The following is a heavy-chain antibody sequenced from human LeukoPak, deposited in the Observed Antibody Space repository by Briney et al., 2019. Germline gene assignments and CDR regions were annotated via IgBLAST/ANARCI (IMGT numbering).Heavy chain of an antibody. CDR3: ASNLYYYDSSGYYPTNWFDP. V-gene: IGHV3-7*01. J-gene: IGHJ5*02. CDR1: GFTFSSYW. CDR2: IKQDGSGK. D-gene: IGHD3-22*01. Sequence: PGGSLRLSCAASGFTFSSYWMSWVRQAPGKGLEWVANIKQDGSGKYYVDSVKGRFTISRDNAKNSLYLQMNSLRAEDTAVYYCASNLYYYDSSGYYPTNWFDPWGQGTLVTVSS.